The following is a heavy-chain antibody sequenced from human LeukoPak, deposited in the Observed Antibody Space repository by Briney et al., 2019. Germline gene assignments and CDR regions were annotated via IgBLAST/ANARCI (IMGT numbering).Heavy chain of an antibody. CDR2: ISTYNGNT. D-gene: IGHD6-13*01. V-gene: IGHV1-18*01. CDR3: ARDRHIAAAVYYYYMDV. CDR1: GYTFTTYG. J-gene: IGHJ6*03. Sequence: ASVKVSCKASGYTFTTYGISWVRQAPGQGLEWMGWISTYNGNTNYAQKLKGRVTMTTDTSTSTAYMELRSLRSDDTAVYYCARDRHIAAAVYYYYMDVWGKGTPVTVSS.